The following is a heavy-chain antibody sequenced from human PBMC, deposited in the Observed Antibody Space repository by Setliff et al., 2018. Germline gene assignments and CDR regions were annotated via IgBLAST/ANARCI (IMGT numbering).Heavy chain of an antibody. CDR1: GDSISSGSYY. J-gene: IGHJ5*02. V-gene: IGHV4-61*09. CDR2: FHTGGST. D-gene: IGHD3-3*01. Sequence: TLSLTCTVSGDSISSGSYYWTWIRQPAGKGLEWIGHFHTGGSTNYNRSLRSRVSISVDTSKYQFSLKLSSVTAADTATYYCARAGPTVTFFRVLVISWWDPWGQGSLVTVSS. CDR3: ARAGPTVTFFRVLVISWWDP.